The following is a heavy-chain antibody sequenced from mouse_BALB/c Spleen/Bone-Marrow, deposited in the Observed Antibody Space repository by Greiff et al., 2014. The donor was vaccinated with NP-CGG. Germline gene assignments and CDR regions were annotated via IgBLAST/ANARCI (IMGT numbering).Heavy chain of an antibody. V-gene: IGHV5-4*02. CDR2: ISDGGSYT. D-gene: IGHD1-1*01. Sequence: EVKLVESGGGLVKPGGSLKLSCAASGFTFSDYYMYWVRQTPEKGLEWVATISDGGSYTYYPDSVKGRFTISRDNAKNSLYLQMTSLKSEDTAMYHCARDSYYYGSSYWYFDVWGAGTTVTVSS. J-gene: IGHJ1*01. CDR3: ARDSYYYGSSYWYFDV. CDR1: GFTFSDYY.